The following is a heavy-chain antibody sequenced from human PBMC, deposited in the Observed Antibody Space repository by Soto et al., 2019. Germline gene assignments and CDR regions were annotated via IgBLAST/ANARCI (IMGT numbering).Heavy chain of an antibody. J-gene: IGHJ6*02. CDR1: GYRFETYA. D-gene: IGHD2-15*01. Sequence: QVQLVQSGAEVKKPGASVKVSCKASGYRFETYAMTWVRQAPGQGREWMGWISAYSVDTYSAQKFQDRLTMTKDTSTGTAYMELRSLTSDDTAVYYCARGHVAIRGALDVWGQVTTGSVSS. V-gene: IGHV1-18*01. CDR3: ARGHVAIRGALDV. CDR2: ISAYSVDT.